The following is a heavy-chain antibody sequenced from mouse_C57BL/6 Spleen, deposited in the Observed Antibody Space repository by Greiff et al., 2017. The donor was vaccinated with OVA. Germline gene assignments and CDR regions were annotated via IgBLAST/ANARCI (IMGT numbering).Heavy chain of an antibody. CDR1: GYPFSSYW. V-gene: IGHV1-80*01. D-gene: IGHD3-2*02. J-gene: IGHJ2*01. Sequence: QVQLQQSGAELVKPGASVKFSCKASGYPFSSYWMNWVKQRPGKGLEWIGQINPGDGDTNYNGKFKGKATLTADKSSSTAYMQLSSLTSEDSAVYFCARGDSSGYAFDCWGQGTTLTVSS. CDR2: INPGDGDT. CDR3: ARGDSSGYAFDC.